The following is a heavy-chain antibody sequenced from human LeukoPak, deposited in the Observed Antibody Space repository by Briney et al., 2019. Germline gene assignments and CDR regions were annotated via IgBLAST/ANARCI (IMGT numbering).Heavy chain of an antibody. V-gene: IGHV3-33*06. D-gene: IGHD7-27*01. Sequence: GGSLRLSCAASGFTFSTYGMHWVRQAPGKGLEWVAVIWYDGSNKYYADSVKGRFTVSRDDSKNTLYLQMNSLRAEDTAVYYCAKDGGLWVSAHWGDSWGRGTLVTVSS. CDR2: IWYDGSNK. CDR3: AKDGGLWVSAHWGDS. J-gene: IGHJ4*02. CDR1: GFTFSTYG.